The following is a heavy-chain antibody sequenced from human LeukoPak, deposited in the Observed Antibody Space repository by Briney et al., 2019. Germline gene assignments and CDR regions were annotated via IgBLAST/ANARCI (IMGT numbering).Heavy chain of an antibody. V-gene: IGHV3-7*04. J-gene: IGHJ6*02. Sequence: GGSLGLSCAASGFTFSSHWMTWVRQAPGKGLEWVANIKQDGSEKYYVDSAKGRFTISRDNAKNSLYLQMNSLRAEDTAVYYCARDWSLGVWGQGTTVTVSS. CDR1: GFTFSSHW. CDR2: IKQDGSEK. CDR3: ARDWSLGV.